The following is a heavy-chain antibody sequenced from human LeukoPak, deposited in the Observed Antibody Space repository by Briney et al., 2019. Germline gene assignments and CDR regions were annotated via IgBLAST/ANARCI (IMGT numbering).Heavy chain of an antibody. CDR3: ARVGSPHYGSAISYFDF. Sequence: SQTLSLTCTVSGGSISSGGYYWSWIRQHPGKGLEWIGYIYYSGSTYYNPSLKSRVTMSVDTSKSQFSLKLTSVTAADTAVYYCARVGSPHYGSAISYFDFWGQGSLVTVSS. D-gene: IGHD3-10*01. V-gene: IGHV4-31*03. CDR2: IYYSGST. J-gene: IGHJ4*02. CDR1: GGSISSGGYY.